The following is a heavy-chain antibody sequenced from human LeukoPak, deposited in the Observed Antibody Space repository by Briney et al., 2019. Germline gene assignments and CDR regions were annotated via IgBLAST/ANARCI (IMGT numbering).Heavy chain of an antibody. J-gene: IGHJ6*03. CDR3: AKDRCSNGIGCYYYYMDV. Sequence: GGSLRVSCAASGFTFSSYGMHWVRQAPGKGLEWVAFIRYDGSNKYYADSVKGRFTISRDNSKNTLYLQMNGLRAEDTAVYYCAKDRCSNGIGCYYYYMDVWGKGTTVTISS. V-gene: IGHV3-30*02. CDR1: GFTFSSYG. D-gene: IGHD2-8*01. CDR2: IRYDGSNK.